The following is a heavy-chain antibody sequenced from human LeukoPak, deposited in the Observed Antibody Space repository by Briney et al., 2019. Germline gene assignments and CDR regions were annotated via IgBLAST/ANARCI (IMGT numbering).Heavy chain of an antibody. V-gene: IGHV3-23*01. CDR3: AKWPEGAMDYFDY. Sequence: GGSLRLSCAASGFSLSSYAMTWARQAPVKGLEWVSAISGDGTRTYYADSVKGRFTISRDNSKSTLYLEMSSLRVEDTAIYYCAKWPEGAMDYFDYWGQGTLVTVSS. CDR1: GFSLSSYA. J-gene: IGHJ4*02. CDR2: ISGDGTRT. D-gene: IGHD3-16*01.